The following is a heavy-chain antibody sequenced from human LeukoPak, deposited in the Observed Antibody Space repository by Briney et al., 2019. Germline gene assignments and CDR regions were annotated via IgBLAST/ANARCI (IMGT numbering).Heavy chain of an antibody. Sequence: GESLKISCKGSGYRFNAYWIAWVRQMPGKGLEWMGITYPGDSDTRYSPSFQGQVTISADKSISTAYLQWSSLKASDTAMYYCARQGPDSSGYSDDAFDIWGQGTMVTVSS. CDR3: ARQGPDSSGYSDDAFDI. J-gene: IGHJ3*02. CDR2: TYPGDSDT. D-gene: IGHD3-22*01. V-gene: IGHV5-51*01. CDR1: GYRFNAYW.